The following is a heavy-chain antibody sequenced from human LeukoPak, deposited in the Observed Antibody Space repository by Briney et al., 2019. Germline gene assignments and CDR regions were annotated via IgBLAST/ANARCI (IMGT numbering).Heavy chain of an antibody. D-gene: IGHD3-22*01. Sequence: SGGSLRLSCAASGFTFSSYAMSWVRQAPGKGLEWIGEIYHSGSTNYNPSLKSRVTISVDKSKNQFSLKLSSVTAADTAVYYCASRRHYYDSSGYYYGMDVWGQGTTVTVSS. J-gene: IGHJ6*02. V-gene: IGHV4-4*02. CDR2: IYHSGST. CDR1: GFTFSSYAM. CDR3: ASRRHYYDSSGYYYGMDV.